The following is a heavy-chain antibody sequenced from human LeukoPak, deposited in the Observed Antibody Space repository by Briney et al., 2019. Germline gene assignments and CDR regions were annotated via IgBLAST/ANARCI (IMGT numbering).Heavy chain of an antibody. V-gene: IGHV3-23*01. D-gene: IGHD3-22*01. Sequence: TGGSLRLSCAASGCTFSSCAMSWVREAPGKGLEWVSAISGSGGSTYYEDSVMGRFTISRDNSKNTLYLQMNSLRAEDTAVYYCAKGAVYYDSSGYYRIDYWGQGTLVTVSS. J-gene: IGHJ4*02. CDR2: ISGSGGST. CDR3: AKGAVYYDSSGYYRIDY. CDR1: GCTFSSCA.